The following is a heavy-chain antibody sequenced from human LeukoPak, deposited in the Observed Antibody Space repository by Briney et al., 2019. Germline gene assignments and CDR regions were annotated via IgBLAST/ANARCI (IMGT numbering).Heavy chain of an antibody. V-gene: IGHV4-59*01. CDR3: ARVDSSNWYEYRGYFDY. CDR1: GGSISSYY. Sequence: KPSETLSLTCTVSGGSISSYYWSWIRQPPGKGLEWIGYIYYSGSTNYNPSLKSRVTISVDTSKNQFSLKLSSVTAADTAVYYCARVDSSNWYEYRGYFDYWGQGTLVTVSS. D-gene: IGHD6-13*01. J-gene: IGHJ4*02. CDR2: IYYSGST.